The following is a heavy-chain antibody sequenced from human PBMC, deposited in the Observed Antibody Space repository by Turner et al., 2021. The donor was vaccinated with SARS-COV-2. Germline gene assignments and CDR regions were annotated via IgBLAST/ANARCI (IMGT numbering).Heavy chain of an antibody. Sequence: VQLQESGPGLVKTSGTLSLNCVVAGGSISSSNWWRWVRQHPGKGLEWIGEIYHSGSTYYNPSLKSRGTISVDKSKKQFSLKLSSVTAADTAVYYCARLTKGDFNDGMDVWGQGTTVTVSS. D-gene: IGHD3-16*01. CDR3: ARLTKGDFNDGMDV. V-gene: IGHV4-4*02. J-gene: IGHJ6*02. CDR1: GGSISSSNW. CDR2: IYHSGST.